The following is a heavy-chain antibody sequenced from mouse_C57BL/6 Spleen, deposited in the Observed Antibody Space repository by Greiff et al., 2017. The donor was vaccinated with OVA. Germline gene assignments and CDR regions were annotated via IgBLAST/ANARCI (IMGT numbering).Heavy chain of an antibody. CDR1: GFTFSSYA. CDR3: ARGRGVYYFDY. J-gene: IGHJ2*01. V-gene: IGHV5-4*03. Sequence: EVNVVESGGGLVKPGGSLKLSCAASGFTFSSYAMSWVRQTPEKRLEWVATISDGGSYTYYPDNVKGRFTISRDNAKNNLYLQMSHLKSEDTAMYYCARGRGVYYFDYWGQGTTLTVSS. D-gene: IGHD3-1*01. CDR2: ISDGGSYT.